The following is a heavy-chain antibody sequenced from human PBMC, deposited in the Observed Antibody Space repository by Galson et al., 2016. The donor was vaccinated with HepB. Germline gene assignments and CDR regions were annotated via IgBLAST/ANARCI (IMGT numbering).Heavy chain of an antibody. D-gene: IGHD5-12*01. CDR2: IYHSGGT. CDR1: GGSISSGRYY. CDR3: ARAVRGYSGYDAFDI. J-gene: IGHJ3*02. V-gene: IGHV4-31*03. Sequence: LSLTCTVSGGSISSGRYYWTWLRQHPGNGLEWIGNIYHSGGTYHNPSLQSRLTISVGTSKNQFSLKLSSLTAADTAVYYCARAVRGYSGYDAFDIWGQGTMVTVSS.